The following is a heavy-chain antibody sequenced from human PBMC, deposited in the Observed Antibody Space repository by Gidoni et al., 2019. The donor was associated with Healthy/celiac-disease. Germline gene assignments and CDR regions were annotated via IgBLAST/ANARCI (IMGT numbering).Heavy chain of an antibody. J-gene: IGHJ4*02. CDR3: AKDLGDYVWGSYRSYFDY. Sequence: AASGFTFSSYAMSWVRQAPGKGLEWVSAISGSGGSKYYADSVKGRFTISRDNSKNTLYLQMNSLRAEDTAVYYCAKDLGDYVWGSYRSYFDYWGQGTLVTVSS. V-gene: IGHV3-23*01. CDR2: ISGSGGSK. D-gene: IGHD3-16*02. CDR1: GFTFSSYA.